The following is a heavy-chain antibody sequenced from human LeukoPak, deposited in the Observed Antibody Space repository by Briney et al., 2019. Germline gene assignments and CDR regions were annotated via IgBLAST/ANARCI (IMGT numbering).Heavy chain of an antibody. V-gene: IGHV3-74*01. J-gene: IGHJ4*02. Sequence: PGGSLRLSCAASGFTFSSYWMQWVRQAPGKGLVWVSRLSPDGSSTTSADSVKGRFTISRDNAKNTLYLQIGSLRADDTAVYYCGSLTVVARDHWGQGTLVTVSS. CDR1: GFTFSSYW. CDR2: LSPDGSST. CDR3: GSLTVVARDH. D-gene: IGHD3-22*01.